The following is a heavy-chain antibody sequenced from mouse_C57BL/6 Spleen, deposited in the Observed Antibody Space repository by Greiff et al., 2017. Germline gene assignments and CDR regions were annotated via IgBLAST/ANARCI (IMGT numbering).Heavy chain of an antibody. Sequence: EVMLVESGEGLVKPGGSLKLSCAASGFTFSSYAMSWVRQTPEKRLEWVAYISSGGDYIYYADTVKGRFTISRDNARNTLYLQMSSLKSEDTAMYYCTRVAGTYYCDYWGQGTTLTVSS. V-gene: IGHV5-9-1*02. D-gene: IGHD5-1*01. CDR2: ISSGGDYI. CDR1: GFTFSSYA. J-gene: IGHJ2*01. CDR3: TRVAGTYYCDY.